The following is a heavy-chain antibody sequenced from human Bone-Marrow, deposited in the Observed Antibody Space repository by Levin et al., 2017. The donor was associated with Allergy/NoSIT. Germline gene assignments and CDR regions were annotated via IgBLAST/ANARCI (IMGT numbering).Heavy chain of an antibody. CDR1: GVSISSGSYY. D-gene: IGHD2/OR15-2a*01. Sequence: SQTLSLTCSVSGVSISSGSYYWGWIRRPPGKGLEWIGSMYSSGSTYYNPSLKSRVTISVDTSENQFSLKLNSVTAADTAVYYCARQSSNDLGRNFYVDVWGRGTTVTVSS. V-gene: IGHV4-39*01. CDR3: ARQSSNDLGRNFYVDV. CDR2: MYSSGST. J-gene: IGHJ6*04.